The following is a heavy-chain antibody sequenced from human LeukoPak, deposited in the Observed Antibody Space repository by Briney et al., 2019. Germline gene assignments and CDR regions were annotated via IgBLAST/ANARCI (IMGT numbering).Heavy chain of an antibody. Sequence: GGSLRLSCAASGFTFSSYAMSWVRQAPGKGLECVSPINGNGGSTDYADSVKGRFTISRDNSKRTLYLQMNSLRAEDTAEYYCAKDRTGYYDSSPDSDYWGQGSLVTVSS. CDR2: INGNGGST. V-gene: IGHV3-23*01. CDR1: GFTFSSYA. J-gene: IGHJ4*02. D-gene: IGHD3-22*01. CDR3: AKDRTGYYDSSPDSDY.